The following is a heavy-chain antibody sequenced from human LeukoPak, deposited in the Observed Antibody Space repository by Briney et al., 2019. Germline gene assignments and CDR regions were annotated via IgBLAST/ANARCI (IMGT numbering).Heavy chain of an antibody. D-gene: IGHD3-22*01. CDR3: AREHDDGSGSSFDY. CDR2: LYTSEST. Sequence: SETLPLTCTVSGGSISSYYWSWIRQPPGKGLEWIGRLYTSESTNYNPSLKSRVTISVDTSRNHFSLRLSSVTAADTAVYYCAREHDDGSGSSFDYWGQGTLVTVSS. V-gene: IGHV4-4*07. CDR1: GGSISSYY. J-gene: IGHJ4*02.